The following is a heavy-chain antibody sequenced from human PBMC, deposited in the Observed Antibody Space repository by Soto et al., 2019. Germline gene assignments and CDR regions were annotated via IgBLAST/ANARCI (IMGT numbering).Heavy chain of an antibody. CDR2: IWYDGSNK. J-gene: IGHJ6*02. CDR3: ARDNSGMDV. Sequence: PGGSLRLSCAASVLSFSSYGMHLVRQAPGKGLEWVAVIWYDGSNKNYAESVKGRFTISRDNSKNTLYLNMNSLRVEDTAVYYCARDNSGMDVWGQGTTVTVSS. CDR1: VLSFSSYG. V-gene: IGHV3-33*01.